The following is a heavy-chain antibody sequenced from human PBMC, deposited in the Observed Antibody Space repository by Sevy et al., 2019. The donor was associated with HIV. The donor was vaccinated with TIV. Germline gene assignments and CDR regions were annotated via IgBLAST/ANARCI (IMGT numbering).Heavy chain of an antibody. CDR1: GLTVGSLS. J-gene: IGHJ6*02. CDR3: ARIKGASSSYAMDV. Sequence: GESLKISCVASGLTVGSLSINWVRQAPGKGLEWVSLIYSAGTTFYSDSVKGRFTISRDNSKNTLDLQMNSLRAEDTAIYYCARIKGASSSYAMDVWGQGTTVTVSS. CDR2: IYSAGTT. D-gene: IGHD2-2*01. V-gene: IGHV3-53*01.